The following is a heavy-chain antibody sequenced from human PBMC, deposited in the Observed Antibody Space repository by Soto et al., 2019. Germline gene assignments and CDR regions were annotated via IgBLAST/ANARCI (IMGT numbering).Heavy chain of an antibody. CDR2: IYYSGST. V-gene: IGHV4-59*01. D-gene: IGHD3-16*01. CDR1: GVSINNYY. Sequence: SETLSLTCTVSGVSINNYYWSWIRHPPGKGLEWIGYIYYSGSTNYNPSLKSRVTISVDTSKNQFSLKLSSVTAADTAVYYCASRYGGHHDYWGQRTLVTVSS. J-gene: IGHJ4*02. CDR3: ASRYGGHHDY.